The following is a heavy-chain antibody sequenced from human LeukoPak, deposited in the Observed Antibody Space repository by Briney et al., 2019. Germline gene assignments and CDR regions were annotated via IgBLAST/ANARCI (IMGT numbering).Heavy chain of an antibody. V-gene: IGHV4-39*01. J-gene: IGHJ4*02. CDR2: IYYSGST. Sequence: PSETLSLTCTVSGGSLSSSSYYWGWIRQPPGKGLEWIGSIYYSGSTYYNPSLKSRVTISVDTSKNQFSLKLSSVTAADTAVYYCARLSLRWYFFAAPIRYWGQGTLVTVSS. CDR1: GGSLSSSSYY. D-gene: IGHD4-23*01. CDR3: ARLSLRWYFFAAPIRY.